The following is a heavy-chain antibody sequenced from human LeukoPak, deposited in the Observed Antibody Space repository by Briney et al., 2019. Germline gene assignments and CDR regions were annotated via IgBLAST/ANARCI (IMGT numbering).Heavy chain of an antibody. J-gene: IGHJ3*02. CDR3: ARSYYYGSGSYGGGAFDI. V-gene: IGHV1-46*01. D-gene: IGHD3-10*01. CDR1: GYTFTSYY. CDR2: INPSGGST. Sequence: GASVKVSCKASGYTFTSYYMHWVRQAPGQGLEWMGIINPSGGSTSYAQKFQGRVTMTRDMSTSTVYMELSSLRSDDTAVYYCARSYYYGSGSYGGGAFDIWGQGTMVTVSS.